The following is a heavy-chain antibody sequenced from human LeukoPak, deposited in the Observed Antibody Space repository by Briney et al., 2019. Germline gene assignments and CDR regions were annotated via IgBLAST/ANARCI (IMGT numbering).Heavy chain of an antibody. D-gene: IGHD2-2*01. V-gene: IGHV3-23*01. CDR3: AKDSIVVPAASYFDY. Sequence: GGSLRLPCAASGFTFSSYAMSWVRQAPGKGLEWVSAISGSGGSTYYADSVKGRFTISRDNSKNTLYLQMNSLRAEDTAVYYCAKDSIVVPAASYFDYWGQGTLVTVSS. J-gene: IGHJ4*02. CDR1: GFTFSSYA. CDR2: ISGSGGST.